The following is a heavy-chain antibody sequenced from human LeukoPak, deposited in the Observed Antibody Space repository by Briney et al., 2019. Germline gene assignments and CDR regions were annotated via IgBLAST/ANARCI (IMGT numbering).Heavy chain of an antibody. V-gene: IGHV1-8*01. CDR3: ARLKPPDYYDSSGYLDY. CDR2: MNPNSGNT. Sequence: ASVKVSCKASGYTFTSYDINWVRQATGQGLDRMGWMNPNSGNTGYAQKFQGRVTMTRNTSISTAYMELSSLRSEDTAVYYCARLKPPDYYDSSGYLDYWGQGTLVTVSS. CDR1: GYTFTSYD. D-gene: IGHD3-22*01. J-gene: IGHJ4*02.